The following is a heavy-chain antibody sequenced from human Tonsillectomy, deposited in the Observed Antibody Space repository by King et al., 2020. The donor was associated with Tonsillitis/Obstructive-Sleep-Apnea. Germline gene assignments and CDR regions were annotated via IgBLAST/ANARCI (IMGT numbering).Heavy chain of an antibody. CDR3: ARITDTPMEHVDY. Sequence: TLKESGPVLVKPTETLTLTCTVSGFSLSNARMGVSWIRQPPGKALEWLAHIFSNDEKYYSTSLKSRRTISKETSKNQVVLTMTNMDPVDTATYYCARITDTPMEHVDYWGERTLFTVSS. D-gene: IGHD5-18*01. J-gene: IGHJ4*02. CDR2: IFSNDEK. V-gene: IGHV2-26*01. CDR1: GFSLSNARMG.